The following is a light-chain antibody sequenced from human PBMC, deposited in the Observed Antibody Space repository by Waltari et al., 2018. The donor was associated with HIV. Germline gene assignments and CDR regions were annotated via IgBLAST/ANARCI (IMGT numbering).Light chain of an antibody. CDR2: SAF. V-gene: IGKV1-39*01. CDR3: QQSYSTPRT. CDR1: QSISTY. J-gene: IGKJ1*01. Sequence: DIQMTQSPSSLSASVGDRVTITCRASQSISTYLNWYQQKPWKAPKILVYSAFNLQSGVPSRFSGSGSGTDFTLNISTLQPEDFATYYCQQSYSTPRTFGQGTKVEIK.